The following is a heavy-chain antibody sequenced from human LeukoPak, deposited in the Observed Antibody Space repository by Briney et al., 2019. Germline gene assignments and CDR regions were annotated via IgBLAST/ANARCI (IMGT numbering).Heavy chain of an antibody. CDR2: IFPSGGEI. J-gene: IGHJ3*02. CDR3: ARDSYAFDI. Sequence: GGSLRLSCAASGFTFSTFAMIWVRQPPGKGLEWVSSIFPSGGEIHYADSVRGRFTISRDNSKNTLYLQMNSLRAEDTAVYYCARDSYAFDIWGQGTMVTVSS. V-gene: IGHV3-23*01. CDR1: GFTFSTFA.